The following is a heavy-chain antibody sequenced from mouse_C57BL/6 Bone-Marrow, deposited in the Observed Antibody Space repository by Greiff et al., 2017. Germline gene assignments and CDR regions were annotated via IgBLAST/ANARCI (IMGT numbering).Heavy chain of an antibody. J-gene: IGHJ1*03. D-gene: IGHD1-1*01. CDR2: IYPRSGNT. Sequence: VQLQQSGAELARPGASVKLSCKASGYTFTSYGISWVKQRTGQGLEWIGEIYPRSGNTYYNEKFKGKATLTADKSSSTAYMELRSLTSEDSAVYFCARSGYCGRSYGGYFDVWGTGTTVTVSS. CDR3: ARSGYCGRSYGGYFDV. CDR1: GYTFTSYG. V-gene: IGHV1-81*01.